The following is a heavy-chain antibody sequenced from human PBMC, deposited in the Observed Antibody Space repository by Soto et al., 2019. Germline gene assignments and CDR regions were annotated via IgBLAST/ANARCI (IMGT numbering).Heavy chain of an antibody. CDR3: AKGGYSYGRPTYYYYYGMDV. D-gene: IGHD5-18*01. CDR2: IIGSGGST. V-gene: IGHV3-23*01. J-gene: IGHJ6*02. Sequence: GGSLRLSCAASGFTFSSYAMNWVRQAPGKGLEWVSIIIGSGGSTYYADSVKGRFTISRDNSKNTLYLQMNSLRAEDTAVYYCAKGGYSYGRPTYYYYYGMDVWGQGTTVTVSS. CDR1: GFTFSSYA.